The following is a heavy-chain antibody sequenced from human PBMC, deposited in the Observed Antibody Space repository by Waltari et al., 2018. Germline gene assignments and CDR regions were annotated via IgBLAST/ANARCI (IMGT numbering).Heavy chain of an antibody. CDR3: ALDTGALWMDV. CDR1: EYTFTSSY. Sequence: QVQLVQSGAEVKKPGASVKISCKTSEYTFTSSYIHWVRQAPGQGLEWMGIINPRGGSTSYGQKFQGRVTMTRDTSTSTVYMELSSLRSEDTAVYYCALDTGALWMDVWGQGTTVTVSS. CDR2: INPRGGST. D-gene: IGHD2-21*01. V-gene: IGHV1-46*01. J-gene: IGHJ6*02.